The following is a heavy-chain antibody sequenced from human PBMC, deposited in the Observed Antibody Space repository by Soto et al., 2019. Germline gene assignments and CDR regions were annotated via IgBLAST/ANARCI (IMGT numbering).Heavy chain of an antibody. D-gene: IGHD3-10*01. CDR3: ARAHYGSGRYYYGMDV. CDR2: INHSGST. J-gene: IGHJ6*02. Sequence: SETLSLTCAVYGGSFSGYYWTWIRQAPGTGLEWIGEINHSGSTNYNPSLKSRVTISVDTSKNQFSLKLSSVTAADTAVYYCARAHYGSGRYYYGMDVWGQGTTVTVSS. CDR1: GGSFSGYY. V-gene: IGHV4-34*01.